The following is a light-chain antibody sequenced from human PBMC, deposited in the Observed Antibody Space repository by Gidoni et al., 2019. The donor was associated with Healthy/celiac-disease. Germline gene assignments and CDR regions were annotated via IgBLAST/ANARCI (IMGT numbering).Light chain of an antibody. J-gene: IGKJ1*01. Sequence: EIVLTQSPGTLSLSPGERATLSCRASQSVSSSYLAWYQQKPGQAPRLLNYGASSRATGIPDRFSGSGSGTDFTLTISRLEPEDFAVYYCQQYGSSPWTFXQXTKVEIK. CDR3: QQYGSSPWT. V-gene: IGKV3-20*01. CDR2: GAS. CDR1: QSVSSSY.